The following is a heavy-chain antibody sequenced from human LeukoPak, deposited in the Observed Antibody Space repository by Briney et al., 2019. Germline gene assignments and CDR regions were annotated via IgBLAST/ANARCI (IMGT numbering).Heavy chain of an antibody. J-gene: IGHJ4*02. V-gene: IGHV1-18*01. D-gene: IGHD2-2*01. CDR3: ARGGLSSTRKTSFDY. CDR2: ISGYSGNT. Sequence: GASAKVSCKASGYSFTSYGITWVRQAPGQGLEWMGWISGYSGNTNYAQKLQGRVTMTTDTSTSTAYMELRSLRSDGTAVYYCARGGLSSTRKTSFDYWGQGTLVTVSS. CDR1: GYSFTSYG.